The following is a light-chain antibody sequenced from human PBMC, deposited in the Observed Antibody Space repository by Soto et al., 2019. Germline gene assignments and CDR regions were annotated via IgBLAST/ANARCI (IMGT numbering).Light chain of an antibody. V-gene: IGLV2-14*01. CDR1: SSDVGGHNY. CDR3: SSYTSSSTLLYV. CDR2: DVS. J-gene: IGLJ1*01. Sequence: QSVLSQPASVSGSPGQSITISCTGTSSDVGGHNYVSWYQQHPGKAPKLMIYDVSNRPSGVSNRFSGSKSGNTASLTISGLQAEDEADYYCSSYTSSSTLLYVFGTGTKVTVL.